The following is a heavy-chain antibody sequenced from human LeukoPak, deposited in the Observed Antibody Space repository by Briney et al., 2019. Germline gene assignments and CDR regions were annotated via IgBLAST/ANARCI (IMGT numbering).Heavy chain of an antibody. CDR3: AREASMVATSPFDY. Sequence: SVKVSCKASVGTFSSYAISWVRQAPGQGLEWMGGIIPIFGTANYAQKFQGRVTITADESTSTAYMELSSLRSEDTAVYYCAREASMVATSPFDYWGQGTLVTVSS. CDR2: IIPIFGTA. V-gene: IGHV1-69*13. J-gene: IGHJ4*02. CDR1: VGTFSSYA. D-gene: IGHD5-12*01.